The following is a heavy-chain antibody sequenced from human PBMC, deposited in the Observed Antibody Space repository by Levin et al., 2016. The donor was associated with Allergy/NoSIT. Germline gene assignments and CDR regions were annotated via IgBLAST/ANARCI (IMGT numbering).Heavy chain of an antibody. D-gene: IGHD3-22*01. CDR3: ASLPNYYDSSGYYSFPF. V-gene: IGHV4-39*01. CDR2: IYYSGST. J-gene: IGHJ4*02. Sequence: GSLRLSCTVSGGSISSSSYYWGWIRQPPGKGLEWIGSIYYSGSTYYNPSLKSRVTISVDTSKNQFSLKLSSVTAADTAVYYCASLPNYYDSSGYYSFPFWGQGTLVTVSS. CDR1: GGSISSSSYY.